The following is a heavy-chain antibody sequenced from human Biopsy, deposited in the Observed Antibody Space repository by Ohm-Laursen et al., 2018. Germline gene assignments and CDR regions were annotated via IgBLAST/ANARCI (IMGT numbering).Heavy chain of an antibody. V-gene: IGHV3-23*01. CDR2: IGGSGGGT. Sequence: GSLRLSCSASGLRFSMYATSWVRQAPGKGLEWVSAIGGSGGGTYYADSVKGRFTISRDDSKNTVYLQMNSLRVEDRAVYYCARPMSRVVAYGMDVWGQGTTVTVSS. J-gene: IGHJ6*02. CDR1: GLRFSMYA. CDR3: ARPMSRVVAYGMDV. D-gene: IGHD2-15*01.